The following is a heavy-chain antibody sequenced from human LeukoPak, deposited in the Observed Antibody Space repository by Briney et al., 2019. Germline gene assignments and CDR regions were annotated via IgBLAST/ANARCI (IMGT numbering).Heavy chain of an antibody. D-gene: IGHD2-21*02. Sequence: ASVKVSCKASGYTFTGKYLHWVRQAPGQGLEWMGWINPNSGDTDCSQKFQGRVTLTRDTSISTAYMELSRLRSDDTAIYYCARGRDLTVFDYWGQGSLVTVSS. CDR3: ARGRDLTVFDY. CDR1: GYTFTGKY. V-gene: IGHV1-2*02. J-gene: IGHJ4*02. CDR2: INPNSGDT.